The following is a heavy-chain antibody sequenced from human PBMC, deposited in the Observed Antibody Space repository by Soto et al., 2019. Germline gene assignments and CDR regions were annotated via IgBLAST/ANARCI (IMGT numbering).Heavy chain of an antibody. CDR1: GGSITSYS. V-gene: IGHV4-59*01. D-gene: IGHD3-9*01. CDR3: ARDIGDNVLTGYFDH. J-gene: IGHJ4*02. CDR2: IYYNGST. Sequence: PSETLSLTCTVSGGSITSYSWSWIRQPPGKGLEWIGSIYYNGSTNYNPSLTSRVTISVDTSQNQFSLKQSSVTAADTAVYYCARDIGDNVLTGYFDHWGQGTLVTVSS.